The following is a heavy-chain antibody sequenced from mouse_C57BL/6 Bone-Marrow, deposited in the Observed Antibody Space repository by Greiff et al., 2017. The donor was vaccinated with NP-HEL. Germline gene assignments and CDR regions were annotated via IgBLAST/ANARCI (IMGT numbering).Heavy chain of an antibody. D-gene: IGHD3-2*02. J-gene: IGHJ3*01. Sequence: EVKVEESGGGLVKPGGSLKLSCAASGFTFSSYAMSWVRQTPEKRLEWVATISDGGSYTYYPDNVKGRFTISRDNAKNNLYLQMSHLKSEDTAMYYCARSGYWGQGTLVTVSA. CDR2: ISDGGSYT. CDR3: ARSGY. CDR1: GFTFSSYA. V-gene: IGHV5-4*03.